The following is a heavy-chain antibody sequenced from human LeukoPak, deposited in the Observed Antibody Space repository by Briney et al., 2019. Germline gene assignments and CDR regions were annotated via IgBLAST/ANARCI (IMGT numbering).Heavy chain of an antibody. CDR2: ISSSGSTI. CDR1: GFTFSSYE. D-gene: IGHD3-10*02. Sequence: GGSLRLSCAASGFTFSSYELNWVRQAPGKGLEWVSYISSSGSTIYYAGSVKGRFTISRDNAKNSLYLQMNSLRAEDTAVYYCAELGITMIGGVWGKGTTVTISS. V-gene: IGHV3-48*03. CDR3: AELGITMIGGV. J-gene: IGHJ6*04.